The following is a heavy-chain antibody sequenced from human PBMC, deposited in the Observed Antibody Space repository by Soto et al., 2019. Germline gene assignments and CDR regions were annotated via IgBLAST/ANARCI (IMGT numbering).Heavy chain of an antibody. CDR2: INHSGST. CDR1: GGSFSGYY. Sequence: SETLSLTCAVYGGSFSGYYWSWIRQPPGKGLEWIGEINHSGSTNYNPSLKSRVTISVDTSKNQFSLKLSSVTAADTAVYYCALSDVDTAMANSFDYWGQGTLVTVSS. D-gene: IGHD5-18*01. V-gene: IGHV4-34*01. CDR3: ALSDVDTAMANSFDY. J-gene: IGHJ4*02.